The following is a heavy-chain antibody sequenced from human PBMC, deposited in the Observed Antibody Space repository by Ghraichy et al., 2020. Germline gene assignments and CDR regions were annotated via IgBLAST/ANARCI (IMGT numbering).Heavy chain of an antibody. CDR2: IKQDGSEK. Sequence: GGSLRLSCAASGFTFSSYWMSWVRQAPGKGLEWVANIKQDGSEKYYVDSVKGRFTISRDNAKNSLYLQMNSLRAEGTAVDYCARDRATVTPWGWFDPWGQGPLVTVSS. CDR1: GFTFSSYW. CDR3: ARDRATVTPWGWFDP. D-gene: IGHD4-17*01. V-gene: IGHV3-7*01. J-gene: IGHJ5*02.